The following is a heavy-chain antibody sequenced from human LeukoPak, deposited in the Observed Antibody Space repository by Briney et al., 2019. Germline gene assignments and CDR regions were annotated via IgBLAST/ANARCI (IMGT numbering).Heavy chain of an antibody. CDR1: GFTFSTYW. CDR3: ARAKRPMVLDH. D-gene: IGHD3-10*01. Sequence: GGSLRLSCAASGFTFSTYWMNWVRQAPGKGLEWVANIKPDGSEGYYVDSVKGRFTLSRDNAKNSLYLQMNSLRDDDTAVYYCARAKRPMVLDHWGQGTLVTVSS. V-gene: IGHV3-7*03. CDR2: IKPDGSEG. J-gene: IGHJ4*02.